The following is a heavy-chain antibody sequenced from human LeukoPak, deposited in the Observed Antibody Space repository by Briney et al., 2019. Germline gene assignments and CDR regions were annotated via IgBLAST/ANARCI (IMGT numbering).Heavy chain of an antibody. CDR3: ARHVSDSSGYYPYSYYYYMDV. D-gene: IGHD3-22*01. CDR2: INHSGST. Sequence: PSETLSLTCAVYGGSFSGYYWSWIRQPPGKGLEWIGEINHSGSTNYNPSLKSRVTISVDTSKNQFSLKLTSVTAADTAVYYCARHVSDSSGYYPYSYYYYMDVWGKGTTVTISS. J-gene: IGHJ6*03. CDR1: GGSFSGYY. V-gene: IGHV4-34*01.